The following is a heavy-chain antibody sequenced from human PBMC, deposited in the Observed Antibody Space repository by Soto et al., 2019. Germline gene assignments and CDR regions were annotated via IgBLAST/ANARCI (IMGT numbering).Heavy chain of an antibody. J-gene: IGHJ4*02. CDR2: ISGSGGST. CDR1: GITFGSHA. Sequence: GVSLRCPCTVSGITFGSHAMSWVRQAPGKGLECVSCISGSGGSTFYADCVKGRFTISRDNSQKALYLQMNSPRADDTAVYYWAKTRSDFWSSGQYLFENWGQGTLDTVSS. CDR3: AKTRSDFWSSGQYLFEN. V-gene: IGHV3-23*01. D-gene: IGHD3-3*01.